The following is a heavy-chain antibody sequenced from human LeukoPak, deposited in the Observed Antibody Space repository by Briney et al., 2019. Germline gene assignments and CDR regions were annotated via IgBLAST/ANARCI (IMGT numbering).Heavy chain of an antibody. CDR3: ARSPQWIFTLPTALDY. Sequence: SVKVSCKASGGTFSSYAISWVRQAPGQGLEWMGGFIPIFGTANYAQKFQGRVTITADESTSTAYMELSSLRSEDTAVYYCARSPQWIFTLPTALDYWGQGTLVTVSS. D-gene: IGHD2-2*03. CDR2: FIPIFGTA. CDR1: GGTFSSYA. J-gene: IGHJ4*02. V-gene: IGHV1-69*01.